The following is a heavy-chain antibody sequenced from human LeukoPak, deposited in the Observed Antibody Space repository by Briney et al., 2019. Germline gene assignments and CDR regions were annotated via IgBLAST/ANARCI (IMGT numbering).Heavy chain of an antibody. CDR2: IGSGT. Sequence: PGGSLRLSCGASGFTFSSYAMSWVRQAPGKGLEWVSAIGSGTYYADSVKGRCPISRDNCKNKLYLQMDSLRAEATAVYYCAKVLAYYFDSWGQGTLVTVS. J-gene: IGHJ4*02. CDR3: AKVLAYYFDS. CDR1: GFTFSSYA. V-gene: IGHV3-23*01.